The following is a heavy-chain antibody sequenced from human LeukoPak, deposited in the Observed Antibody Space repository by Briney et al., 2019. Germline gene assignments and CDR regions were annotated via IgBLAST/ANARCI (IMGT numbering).Heavy chain of an antibody. D-gene: IGHD3-22*01. J-gene: IGHJ4*02. CDR1: GGSFSGYY. CDR2: INHSGST. CDR3: ARGRRYYDSSGYTNYYYFDY. Sequence: PSETLSLTCAVYGGSFSGYYWSWIRQPPGEGREWIGEINHSGSTNYNPSLKSRVAISGDTSKNQFSLKLSSVPAADTAVYYCARGRRYYDSSGYTNYYYFDYWGQGPLVTVSS. V-gene: IGHV4-34*01.